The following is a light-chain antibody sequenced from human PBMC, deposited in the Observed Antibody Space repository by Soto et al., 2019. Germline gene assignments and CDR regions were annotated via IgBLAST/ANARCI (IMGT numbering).Light chain of an antibody. J-gene: IGLJ3*02. CDR1: SSDVGAYNW. CDR3: CSYAGSYTLV. V-gene: IGLV2-11*01. CDR2: DVT. Sequence: QSALTQPRSVSGSPGQSVTISCAGTSSDVGAYNWVSWYQQHPGKVPKLIIYDVTRRPSGVPDRFSGSKSGNTASLTISGLQDDDEADYCCCSYAGSYTLVFGGGTKLTVL.